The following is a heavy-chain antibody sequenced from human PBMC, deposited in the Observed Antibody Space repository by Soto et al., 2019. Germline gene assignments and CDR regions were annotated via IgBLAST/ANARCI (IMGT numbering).Heavy chain of an antibody. J-gene: IGHJ4*02. Sequence: KASETLSLTCTVSVGSISSGDYYWSWIRQPPGKGLEWIGYIYYSGSTYYNPSLKSRVTISVDTSKNQFSLKLSSVTAADTAVYYCAAPYYYDSSGHTPSLDYWGQGTLVTVSS. CDR3: AAPYYYDSSGHTPSLDY. D-gene: IGHD3-22*01. CDR1: VGSISSGDYY. V-gene: IGHV4-30-4*01. CDR2: IYYSGST.